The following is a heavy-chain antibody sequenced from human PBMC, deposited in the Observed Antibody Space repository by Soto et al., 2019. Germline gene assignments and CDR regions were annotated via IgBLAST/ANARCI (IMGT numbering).Heavy chain of an antibody. Sequence: QVQLVESGGGVVQPGRSLRLSCAASGFTFSSSGMHWVRQAPGKGLEWVAVISYDGSNKYYADSVKGRFTISRDNSKNTLYLQMNSLRAEDTAVYYCAKIHQPFGDYVGTIPSNLDYWGQGTLVTVSS. J-gene: IGHJ4*02. D-gene: IGHD4-17*01. CDR3: AKIHQPFGDYVGTIPSNLDY. CDR1: GFTFSSSG. V-gene: IGHV3-30*18. CDR2: ISYDGSNK.